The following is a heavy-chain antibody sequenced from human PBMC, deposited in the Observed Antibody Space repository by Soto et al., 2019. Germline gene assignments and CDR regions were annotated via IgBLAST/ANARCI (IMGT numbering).Heavy chain of an antibody. V-gene: IGHV3-11*01. CDR3: ARDVSAFDI. Sequence: QVQLVEAGGGLVKPGASLRLSCAATGFTFSDYYISWIRQAPGKGREWVSWISGSGDTTYFVDSVKGRFTISRDNAKNSLYLQMNSLRAEDTAVYYCARDVSAFDIWGQGTMVTVSS. CDR1: GFTFSDYY. J-gene: IGHJ3*02. CDR2: ISGSGDTT.